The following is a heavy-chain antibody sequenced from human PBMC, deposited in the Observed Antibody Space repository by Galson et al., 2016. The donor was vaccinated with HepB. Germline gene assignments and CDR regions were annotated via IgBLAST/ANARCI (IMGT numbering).Heavy chain of an antibody. V-gene: IGHV3-30*04. CDR1: GFTFSSYA. D-gene: IGHD3-16*01. CDR3: TRDGGLAPLDWYSDL. CDR2: ISYDGTEK. Sequence: SLRLSCAASGFTFSSYAMHWVRQAPGKGLEWVAGISYDGTEKYYAGSVTGRFTISRDKSKNTLFLFVSSLRGEDTAVYYCTRDGGLAPLDWYSDLWGRGTLVSVSS. J-gene: IGHJ2*01.